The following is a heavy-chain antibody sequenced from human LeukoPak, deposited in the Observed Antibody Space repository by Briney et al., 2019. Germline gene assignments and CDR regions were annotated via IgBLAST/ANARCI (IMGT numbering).Heavy chain of an antibody. CDR1: VYTFTGYY. CDR2: INPNSGGT. D-gene: IGHD4-17*01. CDR3: ASAYGDYEMDY. V-gene: IGHV1-2*02. Sequence: ASVKVSCKASVYTFTGYYMHWVRPAPGQGREWMGWINPNSGGTNYAQKFQGRVTMTRATSISTAYMELSRLRSEDTAVYYCASAYGDYEMDYWGQGTLVTVSS. J-gene: IGHJ4*02.